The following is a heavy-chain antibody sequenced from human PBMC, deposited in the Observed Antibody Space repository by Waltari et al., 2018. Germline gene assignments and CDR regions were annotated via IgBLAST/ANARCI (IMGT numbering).Heavy chain of an antibody. Sequence: QVQLQESGPGLVKPSQTLSLTCTVPGGSISRGGSYWSWIRQHPGKGLEWIGYIYYSGSTYYNPSLKSRVTISVDTSKNQFSLKLSSVTAADTAVYYCARAISGYCDYWGQGTLVTVSS. V-gene: IGHV4-31*03. J-gene: IGHJ4*02. CDR2: IYYSGST. D-gene: IGHD3-22*01. CDR1: GGSISRGGSY. CDR3: ARAISGYCDY.